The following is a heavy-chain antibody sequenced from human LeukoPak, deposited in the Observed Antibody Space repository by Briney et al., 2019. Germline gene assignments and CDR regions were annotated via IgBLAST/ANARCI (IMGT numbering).Heavy chain of an antibody. CDR3: ARFDGSSGYYYGNFDY. V-gene: IGHV4-39*07. CDR2: IYYSGST. J-gene: IGHJ4*02. CDR1: GGSISSSSYY. D-gene: IGHD3-22*01. Sequence: PSQTLSLTCTVSGGSISSSSYYWGWIRQPPGKGLEWIGSIYYSGSTYYNPSLKSRVTISVDTSKNQFSLKLSSVTAADTAVYYCARFDGSSGYYYGNFDYWGQGTLVTVSP.